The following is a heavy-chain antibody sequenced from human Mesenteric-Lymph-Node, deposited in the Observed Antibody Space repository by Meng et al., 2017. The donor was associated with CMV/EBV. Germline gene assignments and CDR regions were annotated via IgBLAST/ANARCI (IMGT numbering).Heavy chain of an antibody. V-gene: IGHV3-7*01. J-gene: IGHJ4*02. CDR3: AKGLQTFDY. CDR2: IKEDGSEK. Sequence: GESLKISCAASGFTLSTYWMSWVRQAPGKGPEWVASIKEDGSEKYYVDSVEGRITISRDNAKNSLYLRMNSLRAEDTAVYYCAKGLQTFDYWGQGTLVTVSS. CDR1: GFTLSTYW. D-gene: IGHD4-11*01.